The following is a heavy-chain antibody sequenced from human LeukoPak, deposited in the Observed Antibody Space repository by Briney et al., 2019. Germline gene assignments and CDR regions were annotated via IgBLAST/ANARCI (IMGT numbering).Heavy chain of an antibody. CDR1: GFTFSSYA. Sequence: GGSLRLSCAASGFTFSSYAMSWVRQAPGKGLEWVSAFSGSGGYTYYADSVKGRFTISRDNSKNTLSLQMNSLIVEDTAVYYCAKDATGNGSPYYFDHWGQGTLVTVSS. V-gene: IGHV3-23*01. D-gene: IGHD6-19*01. J-gene: IGHJ4*02. CDR2: FSGSGGYT. CDR3: AKDATGNGSPYYFDH.